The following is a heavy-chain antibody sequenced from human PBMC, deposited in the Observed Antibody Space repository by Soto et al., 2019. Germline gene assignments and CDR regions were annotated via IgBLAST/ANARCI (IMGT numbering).Heavy chain of an antibody. CDR3: ARGRYKAIVVGAPNYFDY. J-gene: IGHJ4*02. CDR2: IYYSGST. Sequence: KPSETLSLTCTVSGGSISSYYWSWIRQPPGKGLEWIGYIYYSGSTNYNPSLKSRVTISVDTSKNQFSLKLSSVTAADTAVYYCARGRYKAIVVGAPNYFDYWGQGTLVTVSS. CDR1: GGSISSYY. D-gene: IGHD3-22*01. V-gene: IGHV4-59*01.